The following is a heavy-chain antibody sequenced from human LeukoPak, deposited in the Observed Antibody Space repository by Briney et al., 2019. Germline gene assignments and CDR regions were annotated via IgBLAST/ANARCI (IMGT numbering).Heavy chain of an antibody. D-gene: IGHD3/OR15-3a*01. CDR3: STWTDLYDY. CDR1: GFTFSSYG. J-gene: IGHJ4*02. CDR2: IRSKTDGGTA. Sequence: KSGGSLRLSCTASGFTFSSYGMSWVRQAPGKGLDWVGRIRSKTDGGTADHAASVRGRFTISRDDSKNMLYLQMNSLKTEDTAVYYCSTWTDLYDYWGQGTLVTVSS. V-gene: IGHV3-15*01.